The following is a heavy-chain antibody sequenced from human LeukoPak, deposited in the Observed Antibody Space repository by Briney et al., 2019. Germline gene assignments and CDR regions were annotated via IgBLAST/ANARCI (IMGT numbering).Heavy chain of an antibody. V-gene: IGHV3-9*03. CDR3: AKGVGATYDAFDI. CDR2: ISWNSGSI. Sequence: GRSLRLSCAASGFTFDDYAMHWVRQAPGKGLEWVSGISWNSGSIGYADSVKGRFTISRDNAKNSLYLQMNSLRAEDMALYYCAKGVGATYDAFDIWGQGTMVTVSS. D-gene: IGHD1-26*01. CDR1: GFTFDDYA. J-gene: IGHJ3*02.